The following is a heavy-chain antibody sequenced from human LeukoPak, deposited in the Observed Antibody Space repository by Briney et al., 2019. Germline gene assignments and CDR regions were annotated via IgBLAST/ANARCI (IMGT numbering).Heavy chain of an antibody. J-gene: IGHJ6*02. V-gene: IGHV3-21*01. CDR3: ARWGARSNMDV. CDR1: GLTFSSYS. Sequence: GGSLRLSCAASGLTFSSYSMNWVRQAPGKGLEWVSSISSSSSYIYYADSVKGRFTISRDNAKNSLYLQMNSLRAEDTAVYYCARWGARSNMDVWGQGTTVTVSS. D-gene: IGHD1-26*01. CDR2: ISSSSSYI.